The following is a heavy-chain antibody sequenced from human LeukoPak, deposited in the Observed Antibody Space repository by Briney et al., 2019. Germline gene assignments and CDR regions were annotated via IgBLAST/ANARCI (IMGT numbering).Heavy chain of an antibody. CDR1: GASISSHY. CDR3: ASRPHCSGGSCYGNWFDP. V-gene: IGHV4-59*11. J-gene: IGHJ5*02. Sequence: SETLSLTCTVSGASISSHYWSWIRQSPGKGLEWMGYISYSGITNYNPSLKSRVTISVDTSKNHFSLRLSSATAADTAVYYCASRPHCSGGSCYGNWFDPWGQGTLVTVSS. D-gene: IGHD2-15*01. CDR2: ISYSGIT.